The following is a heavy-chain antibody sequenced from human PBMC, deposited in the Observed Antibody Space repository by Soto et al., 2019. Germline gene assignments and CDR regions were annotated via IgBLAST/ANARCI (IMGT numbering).Heavy chain of an antibody. CDR2: ISYDGSNK. Sequence: GSLRLSCAASGFTFSSYGMHWVRQAPGKGLEWVAVISYDGSNKYYADSVKGRFTISRDNSKNTLYLQMNSLRAEDTAVYYCAKDGSWLGGYYYYMDVWGKGTTVTVSS. V-gene: IGHV3-30*18. J-gene: IGHJ6*03. CDR3: AKDGSWLGGYYYYMDV. CDR1: GFTFSSYG. D-gene: IGHD6-13*01.